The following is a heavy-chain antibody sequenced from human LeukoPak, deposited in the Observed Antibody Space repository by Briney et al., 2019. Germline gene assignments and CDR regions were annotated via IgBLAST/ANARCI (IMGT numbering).Heavy chain of an antibody. CDR2: ISGGSGDK. J-gene: IGHJ1*01. D-gene: IGHD3-22*01. CDR1: GFTFTSYA. V-gene: IGHV3-23*01. Sequence: GGSLSLSCAASGFTFTSYAMSWVRQAPGKGLEWVSAISGGSGDKFYADSVKGRFTISRDNSRNTLYVQMNSLRAEDTAEYYCASHYYDSSGYYYALEHWGQGTLVTVSS. CDR3: ASHYYDSSGYYYALEH.